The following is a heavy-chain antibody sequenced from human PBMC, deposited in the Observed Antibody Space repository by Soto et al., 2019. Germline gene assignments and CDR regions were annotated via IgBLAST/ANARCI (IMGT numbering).Heavy chain of an antibody. V-gene: IGHV4-39*01. CDR2: ISHTGTA. D-gene: IGHD2-2*01. J-gene: IGHJ4*02. CDR1: GGSISDNDYY. CDR3: ARGRSVVVPAAMPRFDY. Sequence: SETLSLTCTVSGGSISDNDYYWSWIRQPPGKGLEWIGTISHTGTAYYNPSLESRVAVSVGTSENQFSLNLSSVTAADTAVYYCARGRSVVVPAAMPRFDYWGQGTLVTVSS.